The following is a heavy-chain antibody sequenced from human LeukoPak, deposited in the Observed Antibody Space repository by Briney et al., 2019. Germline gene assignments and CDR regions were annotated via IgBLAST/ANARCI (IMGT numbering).Heavy chain of an antibody. J-gene: IGHJ5*02. D-gene: IGHD2-15*01. V-gene: IGHV4-39*01. Sequence: SETLSLTCTVSGGSISSTSYYWGWIRQPPGKGLEWMGSMYYSGSTGHNPSLKSRVTISVDTSKNQFSLNLRSVTAADTAVYYCARHRAYCSGSKCYSVWFDPWGQGTLVTVSS. CDR3: ARHRAYCSGSKCYSVWFDP. CDR2: MYYSGST. CDR1: GGSISSTSYY.